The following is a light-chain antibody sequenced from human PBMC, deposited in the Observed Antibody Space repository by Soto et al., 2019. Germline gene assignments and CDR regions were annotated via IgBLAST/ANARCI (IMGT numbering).Light chain of an antibody. CDR2: GVS. CDR1: QTVSSSC. CDR3: QHYDNSAALT. Sequence: EIVLTQSPGTLSLSPGESATLFCRASQTVSSSCLAWYQQKPGQAPRLLIYGVSSSATGIPDRFSGSGSGTDFTLTISRLQPEDFAVDYCQHYDNSAALTFGGGTNVEIK. V-gene: IGKV3-20*01. J-gene: IGKJ4*01.